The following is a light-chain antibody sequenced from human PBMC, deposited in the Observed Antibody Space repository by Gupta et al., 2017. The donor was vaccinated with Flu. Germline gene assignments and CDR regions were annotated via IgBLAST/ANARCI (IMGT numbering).Light chain of an antibody. CDR3: CSDAFSDTWI. CDR1: SSDVGAYNY. J-gene: IGLJ2*01. CDR2: DDT. V-gene: IGLV2-11*01. Sequence: SALTQPRSVSGTPSQSVLISYRGSSSDVGAYNYVPSYQQHTTEAPNLILNDDTNRPPGVPDGCSGSTPGNTASLTISGLQPEEEADYYCCSDAFSDTWIFGGGTNLAVL.